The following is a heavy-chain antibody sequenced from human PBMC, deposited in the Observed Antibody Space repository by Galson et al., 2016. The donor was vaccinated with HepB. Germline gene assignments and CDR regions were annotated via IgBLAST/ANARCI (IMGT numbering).Heavy chain of an antibody. V-gene: IGHV4-61*08. CDR3: ARVIGVAVTGAGYWFDP. CDR1: GGSISSGGYY. D-gene: IGHD6-19*01. J-gene: IGHJ5*02. Sequence: LSLTCTVSGGSISSGGYYWSWIRQHPGKGLEWIGYVYYSGSTKNNPSLKSRVAISVDTSKNQFSLKLTSVTAADTAVYYCARVIGVAVTGAGYWFDPWGQGTRVTVSS. CDR2: VYYSGST.